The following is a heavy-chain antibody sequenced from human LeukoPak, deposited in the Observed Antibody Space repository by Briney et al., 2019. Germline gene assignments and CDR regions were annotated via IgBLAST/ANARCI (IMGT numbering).Heavy chain of an antibody. V-gene: IGHV6-1*01. J-gene: IGHJ2*01. D-gene: IGHD1-26*01. CDR2: TYYRSNFYN. CDR3: ARGGSYGAWYFDL. CDR1: GDSVSSNSAA. Sequence: SQTLSLTCAISGDSVSSNSAAWNWIRQSPSRGLEWLGRTYYRSNFYNDYAVPVKSRIAITPDTSKNQFSLQLNSVTPDDTAVYYCARGGSYGAWYFDLWGRGTLVTVSS.